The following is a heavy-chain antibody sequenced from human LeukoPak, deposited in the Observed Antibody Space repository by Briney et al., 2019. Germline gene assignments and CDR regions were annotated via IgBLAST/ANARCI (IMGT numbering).Heavy chain of an antibody. V-gene: IGHV4-39*01. Sequence: LETLSLTCTVSGDSISSSSYYWGWIRQPPGKGLEWIGSINYSGSTYYNPSLKSRVTMSVDTSKNQFSLKLSSVTAADTAVYYCARHAGGIAAAGTRPFDYWGQGTLVTVSS. CDR2: INYSGST. CDR3: ARHAGGIAAAGTRPFDY. D-gene: IGHD6-13*01. CDR1: GDSISSSSYY. J-gene: IGHJ4*02.